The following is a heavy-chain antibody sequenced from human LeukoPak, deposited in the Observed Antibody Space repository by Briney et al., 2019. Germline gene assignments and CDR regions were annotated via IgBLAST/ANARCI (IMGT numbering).Heavy chain of an antibody. Sequence: GSLRLSCAASGSTFSSYWMHWVRQAPGKGLVWVSRINTDGSSTSYADSVKGRFTISRDNAKNSLYLQMNSLRAEDTAVYYCATSPVVVTAVPWGQGTLVTVSS. CDR1: GSTFSSYW. D-gene: IGHD2-21*02. CDR2: INTDGSST. J-gene: IGHJ4*02. CDR3: ATSPVVVTAVP. V-gene: IGHV3-74*01.